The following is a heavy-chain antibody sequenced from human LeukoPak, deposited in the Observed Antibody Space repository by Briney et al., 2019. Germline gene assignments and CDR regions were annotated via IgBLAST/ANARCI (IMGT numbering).Heavy chain of an antibody. D-gene: IGHD2-15*01. Sequence: GGSLRLSCAASGFMLSSYWIHWVRQVPGKGLVWVSRISGSGGSTCYADSVKGRFTISRDNSKNTLYLQMNSLRAEDTAVYYCARYCSGINCYSGVDYWGQGTLVTVSS. CDR3: ARYCSGINCYSGVDY. CDR1: GFMLSSYW. CDR2: ISGSGGST. J-gene: IGHJ4*02. V-gene: IGHV3-23*01.